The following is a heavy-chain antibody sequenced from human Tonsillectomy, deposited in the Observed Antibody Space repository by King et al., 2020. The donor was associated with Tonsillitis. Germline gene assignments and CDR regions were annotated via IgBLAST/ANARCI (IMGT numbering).Heavy chain of an antibody. J-gene: IGHJ4*02. CDR2: IWYDGSNK. CDR1: GFTFSSYG. V-gene: IGHV3-33*01. D-gene: IGHD2-21*02. CDR3: ARAYCGGDCVAAIYDY. Sequence: VQLVESGGGVVQPGRSLRLSCAASGFTFSSYGMHWVRQAPGKGLEWVAVIWYDGSNKYYADSVKGRFTISRDNSKNTLYLQMNSLRAEDTAVYYCARAYCGGDCVAAIYDYWGQGTLVTVSS.